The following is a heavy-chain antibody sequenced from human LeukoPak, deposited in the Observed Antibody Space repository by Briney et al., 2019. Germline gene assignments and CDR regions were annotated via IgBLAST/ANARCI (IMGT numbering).Heavy chain of an antibody. D-gene: IGHD1-14*01. CDR3: ARVRVTSPLAPFDY. Sequence: ASVTVSCMASGYTFTGYYMHWVRQAPGQGLEWMGWINPNSGGTNYTQKFQGRVTMTRDTSISTAYMELSRLRSDDTAVYYCARVRVTSPLAPFDYWGQGTLVTVSS. CDR2: INPNSGGT. J-gene: IGHJ4*02. CDR1: GYTFTGYY. V-gene: IGHV1-2*02.